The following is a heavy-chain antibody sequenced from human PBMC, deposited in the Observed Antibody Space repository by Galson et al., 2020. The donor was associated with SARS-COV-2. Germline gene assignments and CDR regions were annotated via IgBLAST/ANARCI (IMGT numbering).Heavy chain of an antibody. CDR1: GGSISSYY. CDR2: IYYSGST. D-gene: IGHD4-4*01. CDR3: ARELTTMYFDL. J-gene: IGHJ2*01. V-gene: IGHV4-59*01. Sequence: ETSETLSLTCTVSGGSISSYYWSWIRQPPGKGLEWIGYIYYSGSTNYNPSLKSRVTISVDTSKNQFSLKLSSVTAADTAVYYCARELTTMYFDLWGRGTLVTVSS.